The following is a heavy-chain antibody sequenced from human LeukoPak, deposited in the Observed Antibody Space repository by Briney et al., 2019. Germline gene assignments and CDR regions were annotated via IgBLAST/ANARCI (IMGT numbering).Heavy chain of an antibody. D-gene: IGHD1-26*01. Sequence: GGSLRLSCAASGFTVRSNPMSWVRQAPGKGLEWVSLIYSGGNTYYADSVKGRFTISRDNSKNTLYLQMNSLRAEDTAVYYCAKESGSLYYFDYWGQGTLVTVSS. V-gene: IGHV3-53*01. CDR3: AKESGSLYYFDY. CDR1: GFTVRSNP. J-gene: IGHJ4*02. CDR2: IYSGGNT.